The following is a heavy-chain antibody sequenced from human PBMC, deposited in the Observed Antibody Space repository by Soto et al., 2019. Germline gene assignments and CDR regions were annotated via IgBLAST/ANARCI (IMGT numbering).Heavy chain of an antibody. D-gene: IGHD3-22*01. CDR2: MSYDGTTK. J-gene: IGHJ1*01. V-gene: IGHV3-30-3*01. CDR1: GFIFSSYS. CDR3: ARDAYDDPPGYFQH. Sequence: QVQLVESGGDVVQPGRSLRLSCLTSGFIFSSYSLHWVRQAPGKGLEWPTFMSYDGTTKYYADSVRGRFNVSRDNSKNTLYLQMNSLRPEDTAVYYCARDAYDDPPGYFQHWGQGTLVSVSS.